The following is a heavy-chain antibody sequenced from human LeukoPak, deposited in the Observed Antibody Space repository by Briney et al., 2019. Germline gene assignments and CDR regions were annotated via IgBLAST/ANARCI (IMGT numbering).Heavy chain of an antibody. CDR1: GFSVRTNF. CDR2: IYTGGGT. J-gene: IGHJ4*02. D-gene: IGHD4-17*01. Sequence: GGSLRLSCAVSGFSVRTNFMSWVRQTPGKGLEWVSVIYTGGGTDHADSVKGRFTISRDNAKNSLYLQMNSLRAEDTAVYYCARDLDGDYEGYWGQGTLVTVSS. CDR3: ARDLDGDYEGY. V-gene: IGHV3-53*01.